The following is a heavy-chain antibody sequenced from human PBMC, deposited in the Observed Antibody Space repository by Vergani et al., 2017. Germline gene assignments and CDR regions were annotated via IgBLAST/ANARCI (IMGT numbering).Heavy chain of an antibody. V-gene: IGHV4-39*07. D-gene: IGHD6-13*01. CDR3: ARDKGAAAGTWFDP. J-gene: IGHJ5*02. CDR2: IYYSGST. Sequence: QLQLQESGPGLVKPSETLSLTCTVSGGSISSSSYYWGWIRQPPGKGLEWIGSIYYSGSTYYNPSLKSRVTISVDTSKNQFSLKLCSVTAADTAVYYCARDKGAAAGTWFDPWGQGTLVTVSS. CDR1: GGSISSSSYY.